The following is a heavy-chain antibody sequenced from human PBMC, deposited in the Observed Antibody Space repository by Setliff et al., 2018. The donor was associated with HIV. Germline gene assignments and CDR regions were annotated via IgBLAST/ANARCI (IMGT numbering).Heavy chain of an antibody. Sequence: GGSLRLSCAASGFTSGFTFTNYWMSWVRQAPGKGLEWVANINQNGRAKYYADSVKGRFTISRDNSKNTLYLQMNSLRAEDTAVYYCAKDGLTSSWYGGSSGYYYYYYMDVWGKGTTVTVSS. D-gene: IGHD6-13*01. CDR1: GFTSGFTFTNYW. CDR2: INQNGRAK. V-gene: IGHV3-7*03. J-gene: IGHJ6*03. CDR3: AKDGLTSSWYGGSSGYYYYYYMDV.